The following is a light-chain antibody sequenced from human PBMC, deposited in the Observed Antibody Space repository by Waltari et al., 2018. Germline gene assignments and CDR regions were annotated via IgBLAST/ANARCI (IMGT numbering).Light chain of an antibody. Sequence: ELVMTQSPATLSVSPGERATLSCRASQSVSSNLAWYQQKPGQAPRLLIYGASTRATGIPARFSGSGSGTEFTLTISSLQSEDFAVYYCQSRYTFGQGTKLEIK. CDR2: GAS. J-gene: IGKJ2*01. V-gene: IGKV3-15*01. CDR3: QSRYT. CDR1: QSVSSN.